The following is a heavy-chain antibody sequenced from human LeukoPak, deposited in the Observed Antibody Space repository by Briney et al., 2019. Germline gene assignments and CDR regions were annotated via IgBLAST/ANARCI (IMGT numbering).Heavy chain of an antibody. CDR1: GGSISSSSYY. D-gene: IGHD6-13*01. CDR2: IYYSGST. J-gene: IGHJ4*02. Sequence: SETLSLTCTVSGGSISSSSYYWGWIRQPPGKGLEWIGSIYYSGSTYYNPSLKSRVTISVDKSKNQFSLKLSSVTAADTAVYYCARVGGAAADPIFDYWGQGTLVTVSS. V-gene: IGHV4-39*07. CDR3: ARVGGAAADPIFDY.